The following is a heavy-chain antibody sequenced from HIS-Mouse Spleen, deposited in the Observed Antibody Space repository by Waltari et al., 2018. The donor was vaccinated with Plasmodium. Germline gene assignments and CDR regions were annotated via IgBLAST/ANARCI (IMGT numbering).Heavy chain of an antibody. V-gene: IGHV4-39*01. CDR3: ARQRSADWYFDL. CDR2: IYYSGST. CDR1: GGSISSSSYY. Sequence: QLQLQESGPGLVKPSETLSLTCTVSGGSISSSSYYWGCIRQPPGKGLEWIGSIYYSGSTYYNPSLKSRVTISVDTSKNQFSLKLSSVTAADTAVYYCARQRSADWYFDLWGRGTLVTVSS. J-gene: IGHJ2*01.